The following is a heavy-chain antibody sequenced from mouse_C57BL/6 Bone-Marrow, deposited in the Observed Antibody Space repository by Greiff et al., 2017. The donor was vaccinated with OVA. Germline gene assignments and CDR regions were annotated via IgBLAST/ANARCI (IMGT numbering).Heavy chain of an antibody. V-gene: IGHV1-69*01. CDR2: IDPSDSYT. CDR3: ARECNYDYNFDY. D-gene: IGHD2-4*01. CDR1: GYTFTSYW. Sequence: VQLQQPGAELVMPGASVKLSCKASGYTFTSYWMHWVKQRPGQGLEWIGEIDPSDSYTNYNQKFKGKSTLTVDKSSSTAYMQLSSLTSEDSAVYYCARECNYDYNFDYWGQGTTLTVSS. J-gene: IGHJ2*01.